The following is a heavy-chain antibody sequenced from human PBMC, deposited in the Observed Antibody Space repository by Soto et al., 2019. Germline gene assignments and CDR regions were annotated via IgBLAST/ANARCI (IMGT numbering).Heavy chain of an antibody. CDR1: GFTFSAYG. CDR2: VSYHGSTQ. V-gene: IGHV3-30*18. J-gene: IGHJ6*02. D-gene: IGHD1-26*01. Sequence: GGSLRLSCAASGFTFSAYGMHWVRQAPGKGLEWVAVVSYHGSTQYYADSVKGRFTVSRDNSKNTVYLQMNSLRGEDTAVFYCAKDRGGSYPAAYYYYDMGVWGLGTTVTVSS. CDR3: AKDRGGSYPAAYYYYDMGV.